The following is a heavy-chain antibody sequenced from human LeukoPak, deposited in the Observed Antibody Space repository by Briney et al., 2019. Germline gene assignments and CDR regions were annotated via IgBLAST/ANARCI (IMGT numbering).Heavy chain of an antibody. D-gene: IGHD1-26*01. CDR1: GFTFSSYE. Sequence: GGSLRLSCAASGFTFSSYEMNWVRQAPGKGLEWVSYISSSGSTIYYADSVKGRFTISRDNSKNTLYLQMNSLRPEDTALYYCARDGGRGVLDYWGQGTLVIVSS. V-gene: IGHV3-48*03. J-gene: IGHJ4*02. CDR2: ISSSGSTI. CDR3: ARDGGRGVLDY.